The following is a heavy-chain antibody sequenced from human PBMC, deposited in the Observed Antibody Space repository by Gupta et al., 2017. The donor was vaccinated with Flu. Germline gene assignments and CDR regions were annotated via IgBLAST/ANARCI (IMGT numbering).Heavy chain of an antibody. CDR2: ISSSSSYI. V-gene: IGHV3-21*01. J-gene: IGHJ4*02. D-gene: IGHD3-9*01. CDR3: AKSSSLRYLDY. Sequence: WVRQAPGKGLEWVSSISSSSSYIYYADSVKGRFTISRDNAKNSLYLQMNSLRAEDTAVYYCAKSSSLRYLDYWGQGTLVTVSS.